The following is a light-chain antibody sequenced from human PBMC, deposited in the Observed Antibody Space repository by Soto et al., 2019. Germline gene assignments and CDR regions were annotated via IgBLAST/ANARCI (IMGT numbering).Light chain of an antibody. V-gene: IGKV3D-15*01. J-gene: IGKJ5*01. CDR2: GAS. CDR3: QQYNNWPPIT. CDR1: QSVSIN. Sequence: ETVMTQSPATLSVSPGERATLSCRASQSVSINLAWYQQKPGQAPRLLIYGASTRATGIPARFSGSGSGTEFTLTINTLQSEDFAIYYCQQYNNWPPITFGQGTRLEIK.